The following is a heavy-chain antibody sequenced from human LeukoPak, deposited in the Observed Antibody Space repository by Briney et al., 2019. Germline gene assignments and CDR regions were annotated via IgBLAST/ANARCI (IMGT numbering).Heavy chain of an antibody. CDR3: AREHCSSTSCYTVWFDP. J-gene: IGHJ5*02. CDR2: INPNSGGT. D-gene: IGHD2-2*02. Sequence: GASVKVSCKASGYTFTGYYMHWVRQAPGQGLEWMGWINPNSGGTNYAQKFQGRVTMTRDTSISTAYMELSRLRSDDTAVYYCAREHCSSTSCYTVWFDPWGQGTLVTVSS. CDR1: GYTFTGYY. V-gene: IGHV1-2*02.